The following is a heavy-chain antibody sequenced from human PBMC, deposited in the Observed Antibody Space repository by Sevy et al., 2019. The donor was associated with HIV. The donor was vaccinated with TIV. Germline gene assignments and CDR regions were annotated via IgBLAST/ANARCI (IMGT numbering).Heavy chain of an antibody. CDR3: AKDNAMIVVVTSYGMDV. D-gene: IGHD3-22*01. Sequence: GGSLRLSCAASGFTFSSYGTHWVRQAPGKGLEWVAVISYDGSNKYYADSVKGRFTISRDNSKNTLYLQMNSLRAEDTAVYYCAKDNAMIVVVTSYGMDVWGQGTTVTVSS. V-gene: IGHV3-30*18. CDR1: GFTFSSYG. J-gene: IGHJ6*02. CDR2: ISYDGSNK.